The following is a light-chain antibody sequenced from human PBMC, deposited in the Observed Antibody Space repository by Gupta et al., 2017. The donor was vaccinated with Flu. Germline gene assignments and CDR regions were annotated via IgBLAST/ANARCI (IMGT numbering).Light chain of an antibody. V-gene: IGLV2-14*01. CDR2: EVS. CDR3: SSYTISSTFYV. Sequence: QSALTQPPSVSGSPGQSITISCTGTSSDVGGYNYVSWYQQLPGKAPKLMIYEVSNRPSGVSNRFSGSKSGNTASLTISGLQAEDEADYYCSSYTISSTFYVFGSGTKVTVL. CDR1: SSDVGGYNY. J-gene: IGLJ1*01.